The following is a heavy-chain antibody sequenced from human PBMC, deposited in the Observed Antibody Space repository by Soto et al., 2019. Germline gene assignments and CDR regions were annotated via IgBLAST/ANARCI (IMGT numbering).Heavy chain of an antibody. D-gene: IGHD5-18*01. CDR3: ARSGYSYGYVLGY. Sequence: QVQLVESGGGVVQPGRSLRLSCAASGFTFSSYAMHWVRQAPGKGLEWVAVISYDGSNKYYADSVKGRFTISRDNSKNTLYLQMNSLRAEDTAVYYCARSGYSYGYVLGYWGQGTLVTVSS. J-gene: IGHJ4*02. V-gene: IGHV3-30-3*01. CDR2: ISYDGSNK. CDR1: GFTFSSYA.